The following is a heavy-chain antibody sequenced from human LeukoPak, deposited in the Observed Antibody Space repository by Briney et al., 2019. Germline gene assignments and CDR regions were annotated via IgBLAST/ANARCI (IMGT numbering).Heavy chain of an antibody. CDR1: GGTFSSYA. CDR3: ARDYGSGYPFDY. D-gene: IGHD3-22*01. V-gene: IGHV1-69*05. J-gene: IGHJ4*02. Sequence: SVKVSCKASGGTFSSYAISWVRQAPGQGLEWMGRIIPIFGTAKYAQKFQGRVTITTDESTSTAYMELSSLRSEDTAVYYCARDYGSGYPFDYWGQGTLVTVSS. CDR2: IIPIFGTA.